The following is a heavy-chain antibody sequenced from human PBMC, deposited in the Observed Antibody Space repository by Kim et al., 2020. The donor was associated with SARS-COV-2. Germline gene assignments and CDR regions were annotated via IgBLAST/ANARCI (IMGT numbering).Heavy chain of an antibody. Sequence: GSLRLSCAASGVNFIYAWMTWVRQAPGKGLEWVGRIKSSPGGGTADYAPPLKDRFIISRDDSKTTLYLQMNSLEIEDTAVYYCTTVRSLTDLSLILWGQGTLVTVSS. CDR2: IKSSPGGGTA. CDR3: TTVRSLTDLSLIL. D-gene: IGHD1-20*01. J-gene: IGHJ4*02. V-gene: IGHV3-15*01. CDR1: GVNFIYAW.